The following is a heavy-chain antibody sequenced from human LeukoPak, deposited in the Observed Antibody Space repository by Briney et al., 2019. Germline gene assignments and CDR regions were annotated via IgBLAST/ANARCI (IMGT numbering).Heavy chain of an antibody. CDR3: ASGLYGSGSYYRQGPYYYYYGMDV. Sequence: PSETLSLTCTVSGCSISSGGYYWSWIRQHPGKGLEWIGYIYYSGSTYYNPSLKSRVTISVDTSKNQFSLKLSSVTAADTAVYYCASGLYGSGSYYRQGPYYYYYGMDVWGQGTTVTVSS. D-gene: IGHD3-10*01. V-gene: IGHV4-31*03. CDR1: GCSISSGGYY. J-gene: IGHJ6*02. CDR2: IYYSGST.